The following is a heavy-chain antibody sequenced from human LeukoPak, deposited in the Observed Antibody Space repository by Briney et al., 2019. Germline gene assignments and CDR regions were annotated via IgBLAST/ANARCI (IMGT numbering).Heavy chain of an antibody. J-gene: IGHJ4*02. Sequence: PSETLSLTCLVSGGSIKSYSWTWIRQPPGKGLEWIGFIHYSGSHNYNSSLESRVTISRDTSKNQMSLRLTSVTAADTAVYYCARGSPMNGGFFDYWGQGTLVSVYS. D-gene: IGHD3-22*01. CDR3: ARGSPMNGGFFDY. CDR1: GGSIKSYS. CDR2: IHYSGSH. V-gene: IGHV4-59*01.